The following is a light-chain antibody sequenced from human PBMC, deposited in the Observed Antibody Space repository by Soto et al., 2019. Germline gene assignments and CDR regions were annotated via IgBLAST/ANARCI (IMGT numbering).Light chain of an antibody. Sequence: QSALTQPASVSGSPGQSSTISCTGTSSDVGSYNLVSWYQQHPGKAPKLMIYEGSKRPSGVSNRFSGSKSGNTASLTISGLQAEDEADYYCCSDAGSSTFLYVFGTGTKLTVL. CDR3: CSDAGSSTFLYV. J-gene: IGLJ1*01. V-gene: IGLV2-23*03. CDR2: EGS. CDR1: SSDVGSYNL.